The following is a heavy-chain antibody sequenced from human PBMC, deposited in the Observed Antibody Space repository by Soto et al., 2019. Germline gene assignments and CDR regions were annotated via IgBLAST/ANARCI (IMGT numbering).Heavy chain of an antibody. CDR2: IIPIFGTA. D-gene: IGHD2-8*01. V-gene: IGHV1-69*01. CDR3: AREIRAPFRMKRGGGWFDP. Sequence: QVQLVQSGAEVKKPGSSVKVSCKASGGTFSSYAISWVRQAPGQGLEWMGGIIPIFGTANYAQKFQGRVTMTADESTSTAYMGLSSLRSEDTAVYYCAREIRAPFRMKRGGGWFDPWGQGTLVTVSS. CDR1: GGTFSSYA. J-gene: IGHJ5*02.